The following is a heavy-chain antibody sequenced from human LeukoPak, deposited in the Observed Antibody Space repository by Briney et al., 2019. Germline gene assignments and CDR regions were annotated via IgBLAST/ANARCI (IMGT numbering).Heavy chain of an antibody. J-gene: IGHJ4*02. D-gene: IGHD2-15*01. CDR3: AKVDWGSNCNDGRCPR. CDR1: GFTLRNYA. Sequence: GGSLRLSCAVSGFTLRNYAMSWVRQAPGKGLEWGSGGNSGSTHYADSVKGRFTISRDNSKNTLYLQMNGLRVEDTAVYHCAKVDWGSNCNDGRCPRWGQGTLVTVSS. V-gene: IGHV3-23*01. CDR2: GNSGST.